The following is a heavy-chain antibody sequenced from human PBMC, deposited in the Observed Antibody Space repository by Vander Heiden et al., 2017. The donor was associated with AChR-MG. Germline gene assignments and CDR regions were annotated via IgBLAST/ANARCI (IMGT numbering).Heavy chain of an antibody. CDR3: ARGLYSSSPDWFDP. Sequence: QVQLVQSGAEVKKPGASVKVSCKASGYTFTSYDINWVRQATGQGLEWMEGMNPNSGNTGYAQKFQGRVTMTRNTSISTAYMELSSLRSEDTAVYYCARGLYSSSPDWFDPWGQGTLVTVSS. V-gene: IGHV1-8*01. D-gene: IGHD6-13*01. CDR1: GYTFTSYD. J-gene: IGHJ5*02. CDR2: MNPNSGNT.